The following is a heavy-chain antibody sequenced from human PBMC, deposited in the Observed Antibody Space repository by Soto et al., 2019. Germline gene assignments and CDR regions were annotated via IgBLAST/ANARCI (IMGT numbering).Heavy chain of an antibody. Sequence: GESLKISCKGSGYSFTSYWIGWVRQMPGKGLEWMGIIYPGDSDTRYSPSFQGQVTISADKSISTAYLQWSSLKASDTAMYYCARGLRLRWLHRGFDYWGQGTLVTVSS. V-gene: IGHV5-51*01. J-gene: IGHJ4*02. CDR3: ARGLRLRWLHRGFDY. D-gene: IGHD5-18*01. CDR1: GYSFTSYW. CDR2: IYPGDSDT.